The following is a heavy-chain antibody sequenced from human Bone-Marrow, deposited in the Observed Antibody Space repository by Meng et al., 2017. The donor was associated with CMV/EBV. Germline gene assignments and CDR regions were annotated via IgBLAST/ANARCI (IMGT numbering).Heavy chain of an antibody. CDR2: ISSSGSTI. J-gene: IGHJ6*02. Sequence: GGSLRLSCAASGFTVSSNYMSWVRQAPGKGLEWVSYISSSGSTIYYADSVKGRFTISRDNAKNSLYLQMNSLRAEDTAVYYCARGSGLATIRNYYYYYGMDVWGQGTTVTVSS. V-gene: IGHV3-11*04. CDR3: ARGSGLATIRNYYYYYGMDV. CDR1: GFTVSSNY. D-gene: IGHD5-24*01.